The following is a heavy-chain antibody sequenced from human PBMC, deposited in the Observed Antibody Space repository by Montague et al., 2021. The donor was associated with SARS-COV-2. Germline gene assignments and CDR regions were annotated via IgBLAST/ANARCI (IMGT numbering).Heavy chain of an antibody. CDR3: VRDPAPGGSGTFYDY. CDR1: GDSVSHDF. D-gene: IGHD1-26*01. Sequence: SETLSLTCTVSGDSVSHDFWTWIRQPPGKGLKWIGYVYYSRSSSYNPSLRGRVSIAVDTSKNQFSLRLSTVTAADTAIYYCVRDPAPGGSGTFYDYWGQGTLVAVSS. V-gene: IGHV4-59*02. J-gene: IGHJ4*02. CDR2: VYYSRSS.